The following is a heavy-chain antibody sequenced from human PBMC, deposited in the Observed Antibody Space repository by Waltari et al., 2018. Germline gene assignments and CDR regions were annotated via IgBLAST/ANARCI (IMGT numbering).Heavy chain of an antibody. CDR3: ARGTHTGDFDY. D-gene: IGHD1-1*01. J-gene: IGHJ4*02. CDR1: VYTFTSYA. V-gene: IGHV1-3*01. Sequence: QVQLVQSGAEVKKPGASVKVSCKASVYTFTSYAMHWGRQAPGQRLEWMGWINAGNGNTKYSQKFQGRVTITRDTSASTAYMELSSLRSEDTAVYYCARGTHTGDFDYWGQGTLVTVSS. CDR2: INAGNGNT.